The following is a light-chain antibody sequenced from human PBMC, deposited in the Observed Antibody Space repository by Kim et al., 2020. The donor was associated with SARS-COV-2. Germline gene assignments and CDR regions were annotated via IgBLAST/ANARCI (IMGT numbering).Light chain of an antibody. Sequence: LTQPASVSGSPGQSITISCTGTSSDVGGYNYVSWYQQHPGKAPKLMIYDVSKRPSGVSNRFSGSKSGNTASLTISGLQAGDEADYYCSSYTSSSTSYVFGTGTNVTVL. CDR3: SSYTSSSTSYV. CDR1: SSDVGGYNY. CDR2: DVS. V-gene: IGLV2-14*01. J-gene: IGLJ1*01.